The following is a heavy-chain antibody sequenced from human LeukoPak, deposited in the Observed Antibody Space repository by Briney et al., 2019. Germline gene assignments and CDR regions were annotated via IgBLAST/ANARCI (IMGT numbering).Heavy chain of an antibody. CDR3: ARARGPGTPPFDP. J-gene: IGHJ5*02. D-gene: IGHD1-14*01. V-gene: IGHV1-2*02. Sequence: ASVKVSCKASGYTFTGYYMHWLRQAPGQGLEWMGWINPNSGGTNYAQKFQGRVTMTRDTSISTAYMELSRLRSDDTAVYYCARARGPGTPPFDPWGQGTLVTVSS. CDR1: GYTFTGYY. CDR2: INPNSGGT.